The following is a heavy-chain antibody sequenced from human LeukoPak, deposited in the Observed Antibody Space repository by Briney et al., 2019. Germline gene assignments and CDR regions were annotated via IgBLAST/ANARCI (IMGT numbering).Heavy chain of an antibody. CDR2: INPRGGNT. CDR1: GYTFTSYF. D-gene: IGHD3-22*01. Sequence: GASVKVSCKASGYTFTSYFMYWVRQAPGQGLEWMGLINPRGGNTRYAQKFQGRVTITADESTSTAYMELSSLRSEDTAVYYCARVGGFDYYDSSGYPTAYYMDVWGKGTTVTISS. J-gene: IGHJ6*03. CDR3: ARVGGFDYYDSSGYPTAYYMDV. V-gene: IGHV1-46*01.